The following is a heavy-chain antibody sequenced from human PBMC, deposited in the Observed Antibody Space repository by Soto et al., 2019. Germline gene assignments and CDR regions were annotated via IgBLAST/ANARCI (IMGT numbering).Heavy chain of an antibody. J-gene: IGHJ4*02. Sequence: DVQLVETGGGLIQPGGSLRLSCAASGFIVSSSYMSWVRQAPGKGLEWVSVLYSDGRTYYADSVKGRFTISRDNSKNTLYLQMNSLSAEDTAVYYCARCSGWYGQCYFDCWGLGTLVTVSS. D-gene: IGHD6-13*01. V-gene: IGHV3-53*02. CDR3: ARCSGWYGQCYFDC. CDR1: GFIVSSSY. CDR2: LYSDGRT.